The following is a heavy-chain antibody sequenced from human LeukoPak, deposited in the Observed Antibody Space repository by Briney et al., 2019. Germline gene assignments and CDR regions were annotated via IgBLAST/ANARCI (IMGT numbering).Heavy chain of an antibody. CDR1: GGSISSGRYY. Sequence: PSETLSLTCTVSGGSISSGRYYWTWIRQPAGKGLEWIGRMYHTGSTLYNPSFRSRVTISVDTSKNQFSLKLNSVTAANTAVYYCARWPCDWYSPIDYWGPGTLVTVS. V-gene: IGHV4-61*02. CDR3: ARWPCDWYSPIDY. J-gene: IGHJ4*02. D-gene: IGHD2-21*02. CDR2: MYHTGST.